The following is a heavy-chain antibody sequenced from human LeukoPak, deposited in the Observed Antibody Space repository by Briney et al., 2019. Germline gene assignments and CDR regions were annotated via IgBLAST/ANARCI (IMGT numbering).Heavy chain of an antibody. D-gene: IGHD1-26*01. CDR1: GYTFSDYY. V-gene: IGHV1-2*02. CDR2: INPNSGGT. Sequence: GASVKVSCKASGYTFSDYYMHWVRQAPGQGLEWMGWINPNSGGTNYAQKFQGRVTMIRDTSISTAYMELSRLRSDDTAAYYCARRAGGNYYYFDYWGQGTLVTVSS. CDR3: ARRAGGNYYYFDY. J-gene: IGHJ4*02.